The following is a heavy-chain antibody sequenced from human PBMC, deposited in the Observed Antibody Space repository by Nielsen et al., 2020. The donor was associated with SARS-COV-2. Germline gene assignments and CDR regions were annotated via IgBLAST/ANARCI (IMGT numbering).Heavy chain of an antibody. D-gene: IGHD6-13*01. CDR1: GFTFSSYE. J-gene: IGHJ1*01. Sequence: GGSLRLSCAASGFTFSSYEMNWVRQAPGKGLEWVSYISSSSSTIYYADSVKGRFTISRDNAKNSLYLQMNSLRDEDTAVYYCARERLYSKGAAEYFQHWGQDTLVTVSS. CDR3: ARERLYSKGAAEYFQH. V-gene: IGHV3-48*02. CDR2: ISSSSSTI.